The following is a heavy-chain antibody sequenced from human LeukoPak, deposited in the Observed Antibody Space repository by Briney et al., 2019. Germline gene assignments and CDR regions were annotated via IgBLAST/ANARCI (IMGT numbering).Heavy chain of an antibody. Sequence: ASVKVSCKVSGYTLTELSMHWVRQAPGKGLEWMGSFDPEDGETIYAQKFQGRVTMTEDTSTDTAYMELSSLRSDDTAVYFCARGVGGLGNMDVWGEGTTVIVSS. D-gene: IGHD3-16*01. CDR3: ARGVGGLGNMDV. V-gene: IGHV1-24*01. J-gene: IGHJ6*03. CDR1: GYTLTELS. CDR2: FDPEDGET.